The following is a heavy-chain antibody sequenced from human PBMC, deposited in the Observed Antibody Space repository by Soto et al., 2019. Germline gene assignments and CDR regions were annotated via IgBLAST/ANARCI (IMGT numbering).Heavy chain of an antibody. D-gene: IGHD5-18*01. CDR3: ARRGGGGYRQLRPGDH. CDR2: IYPGDSDT. J-gene: IGHJ4*02. V-gene: IGHV5-51*01. CDR1: GYSFTSYW. Sequence: GESLRISCKGSGYSFTSYWIGGVRQMPGKGLEWMGIIYPGDSDTRYSPSFQGQVTISADKSISTAYLQWSSLKASDTAMYYCARRGGGGYRQLRPGDHWAQRTLVSVS.